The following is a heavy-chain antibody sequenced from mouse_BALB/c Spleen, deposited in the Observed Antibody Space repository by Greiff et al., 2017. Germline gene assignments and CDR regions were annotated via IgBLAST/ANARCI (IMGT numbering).Heavy chain of an antibody. CDR2: INPGSGGT. D-gene: IGHD1-1*01. CDR1: GYAFTNYL. J-gene: IGHJ4*01. CDR3: ARAGNYYGSSYYYAMDY. V-gene: IGHV1-54*03. Sequence: VQLVESGAELVRPGTSVKVSCKASGYAFTNYLIEWVKQRPGQGLEWIGVINPGSGGTNYNEKFKGKATLTADKSSSTAYMQLSSLTSDDSAVYFCARAGNYYGSSYYYAMDYWGQGTSVTVSS.